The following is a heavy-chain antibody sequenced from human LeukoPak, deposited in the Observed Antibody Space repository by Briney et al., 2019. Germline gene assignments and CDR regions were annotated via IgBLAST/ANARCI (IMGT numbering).Heavy chain of an antibody. CDR1: GGTFSSYA. Sequence: APVKVSCKASGGTFSSYAISWVRQAPGQGLEWMGRIIPILGIANYAQKFQGRVTITADKSTSTAYMELSSLRSEDTAVYYCARDSPYYYGSGSYPPIDYWGQGTLVTVSS. CDR3: ARDSPYYYGSGSYPPIDY. D-gene: IGHD3-10*01. J-gene: IGHJ4*02. CDR2: IIPILGIA. V-gene: IGHV1-69*04.